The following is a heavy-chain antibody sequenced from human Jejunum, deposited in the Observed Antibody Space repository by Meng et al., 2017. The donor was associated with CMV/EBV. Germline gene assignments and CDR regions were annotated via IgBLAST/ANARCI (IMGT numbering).Heavy chain of an antibody. V-gene: IGHV3-23*03. D-gene: IGHD3-16*01. Sequence: ASGFTFTDYAMTWVRQAPGKGLEWISVFYISGRSTYYADSVKGRFTISRDNSKNMVYLQMNSLRVEDTAVYYCAKDRGGSDDVYDVWGQGATVTVSS. J-gene: IGHJ3*01. CDR3: AKDRGGSDDVYDV. CDR2: FYISGRST. CDR1: GFTFTDYA.